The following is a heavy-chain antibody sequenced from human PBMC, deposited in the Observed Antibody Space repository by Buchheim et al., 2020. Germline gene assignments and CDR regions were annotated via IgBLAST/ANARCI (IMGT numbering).Heavy chain of an antibody. Sequence: EVGLLESGGSLAQPGGSLILSCAASGFTFTSYLMMWVRQGPGKGLECVSTINGRGDNTYYADSVKGRFIIPRDHSRDTIYLRMDSLRVEDTAIYYCAKVGSSAYFFESWGRGTL. J-gene: IGHJ4*02. CDR2: INGRGDNT. CDR3: AKVGSSAYFFES. CDR1: GFTFTSYL. V-gene: IGHV3-23*01.